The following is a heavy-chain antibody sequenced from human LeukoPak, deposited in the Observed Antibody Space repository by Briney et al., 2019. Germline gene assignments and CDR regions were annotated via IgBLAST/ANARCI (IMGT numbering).Heavy chain of an antibody. CDR1: GFTFSSYW. J-gene: IGHJ5*02. D-gene: IGHD3-10*01. CDR3: ARGWEFCGP. Sequence: GGSLRLSCAASGFTFSSYWMHWVRQAPGKGLVWVSRINSDGSSTFYADSVKGRFTISRDNAKNTLYLQMNGLRVEDTAVYYCARGWEFCGPWGQGTLVTVSS. CDR2: INSDGSST. V-gene: IGHV3-74*01.